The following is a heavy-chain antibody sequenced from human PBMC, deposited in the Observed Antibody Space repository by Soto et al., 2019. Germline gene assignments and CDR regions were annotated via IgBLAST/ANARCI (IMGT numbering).Heavy chain of an antibody. V-gene: IGHV3-33*01. CDR1: GFTFSSYG. J-gene: IGHJ6*02. D-gene: IGHD2-2*01. CDR3: ARGNLLGYQGNGMDV. CDR2: IWYDGSNK. Sequence: GGSLRLSCAASGFTFSSYGMHWVRQAPGKGLEWVAVIWYDGSNKYYADSVKGRFTISRDNSKNTLYLQMNSLRAEDTAVYYCARGNLLGYQGNGMDVWGQGTTVTVSS.